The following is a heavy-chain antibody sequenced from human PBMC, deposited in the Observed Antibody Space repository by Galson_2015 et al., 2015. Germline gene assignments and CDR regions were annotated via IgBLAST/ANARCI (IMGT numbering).Heavy chain of an antibody. D-gene: IGHD5-12*01. Sequence: SLRLSCAASGFTFSSYSMNWVRQAPGKGLEWVSSISSGSSYIYYADSVKGRFTISRDNAKNSLYLQMNSLRAEDTAVYYCARDLIWADGYDTSIDYWGQGTLVTVSS. J-gene: IGHJ4*02. V-gene: IGHV3-21*01. CDR3: ARDLIWADGYDTSIDY. CDR1: GFTFSSYS. CDR2: ISSGSSYI.